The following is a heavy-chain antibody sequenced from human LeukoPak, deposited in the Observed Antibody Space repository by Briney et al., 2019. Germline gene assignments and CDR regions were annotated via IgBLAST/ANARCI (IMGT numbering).Heavy chain of an antibody. CDR1: GFTFSNYN. J-gene: IGHJ4*02. V-gene: IGHV3-21*01. CDR3: ARGNPRYFDY. Sequence: PGGSLRLSCKASGFTFSNYNMNWVRQAPGGGLEWVSCISGSGSLIYYADSMKGRFTISRDNAKNSLYLQMNSLRVEDTAVYYCARGNPRYFDYWGQGTLVTVSS. CDR2: ISGSGSLI.